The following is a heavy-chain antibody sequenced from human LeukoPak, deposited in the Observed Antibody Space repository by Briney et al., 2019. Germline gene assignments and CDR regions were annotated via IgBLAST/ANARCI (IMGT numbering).Heavy chain of an antibody. CDR2: ISPYNGNI. J-gene: IGHJ6*02. V-gene: IGHV1-18*01. D-gene: IGHD1-1*01. CDR3: ARLISLTTPPYFYYDMDV. Sequence: EASVKVSCKTSGYTFSNYDITWVRQAPGQGLEWMGWISPYNGNINYAQNIQGRVTMTTDTSTSTACMELRSLRFEDTAVYYCARLISLTTPPYFYYDMDVWGQGTTVIVSS. CDR1: GYTFSNYD.